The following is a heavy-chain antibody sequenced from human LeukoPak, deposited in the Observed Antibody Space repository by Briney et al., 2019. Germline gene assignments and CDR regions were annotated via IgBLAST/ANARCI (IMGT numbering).Heavy chain of an antibody. Sequence: SETLSLTCTVSGGSISSYYWSWIRQPPGKGLEWIGYIYYSGSTNYNPSLKSRVTISVDTSKNQFSLKLSSVTAADTAVYYCARGLLLWFGELLSSWFDPWGQGTLVTVSS. D-gene: IGHD3-10*01. J-gene: IGHJ5*02. V-gene: IGHV4-59*01. CDR1: GGSISSYY. CDR2: IYYSGST. CDR3: ARGLLLWFGELLSSWFDP.